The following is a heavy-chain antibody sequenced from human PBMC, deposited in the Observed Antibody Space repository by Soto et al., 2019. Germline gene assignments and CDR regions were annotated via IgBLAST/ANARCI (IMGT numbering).Heavy chain of an antibody. CDR2: IYHSGST. CDR1: GGSISSGGYS. Sequence: QLHLQESGSGLVKPSQTLSLTCAVYGGSISSGGYSWSWFRQPPGKGLEWIVYIYHSGSTYYNPSLKSRVTISVDRSKIQFSLNLSSVTAADTAVYYCARKPDIWGQGKMVTVSS. J-gene: IGHJ3*02. V-gene: IGHV4-30-2*01. CDR3: ARKPDI.